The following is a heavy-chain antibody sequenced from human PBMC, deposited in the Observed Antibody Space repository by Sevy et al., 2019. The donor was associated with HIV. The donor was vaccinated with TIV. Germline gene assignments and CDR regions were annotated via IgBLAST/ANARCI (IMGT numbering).Heavy chain of an antibody. CDR2: IYSGGST. V-gene: IGHV3-53*01. J-gene: IGHJ4*02. D-gene: IGHD4-17*01. Sequence: GGSLRLSCAASGFTVSSNYMSWVRQAPGKGLEWVSVIYSGGSTYYADSVKGRFTITSNNSKNTLYLQMNSMTAEDTAVYYCARGDYGGTSPYYFDYWGQGTLVTVSS. CDR3: ARGDYGGTSPYYFDY. CDR1: GFTVSSNY.